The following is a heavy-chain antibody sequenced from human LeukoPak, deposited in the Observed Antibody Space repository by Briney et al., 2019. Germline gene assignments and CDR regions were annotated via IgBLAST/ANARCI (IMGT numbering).Heavy chain of an antibody. J-gene: IGHJ4*02. D-gene: IGHD6-19*01. CDR3: ASRSYGYSSGWYGIYFDY. V-gene: IGHV4-4*02. CDR1: GGSISSSNW. Sequence: PSETLSLTCAVSGGSISSSNWWSWVRQPPGKGLEWIGEIYHSGSTNYNPSLKSRVTISVDKSKNQFSLKLSSVTAADTAVYYCASRSYGYSSGWYGIYFDYWGQGTLVTVSS. CDR2: IYHSGST.